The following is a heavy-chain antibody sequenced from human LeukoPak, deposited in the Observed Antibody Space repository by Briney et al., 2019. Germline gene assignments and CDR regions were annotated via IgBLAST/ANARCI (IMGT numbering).Heavy chain of an antibody. CDR1: GFTFSSYG. CDR3: AKDRKDYYYYMDV. V-gene: IGHV3-30*02. CDR2: IRYDGSNK. Sequence: GGSLRLSCAASGFTFSSYGMHWVRQAPGKGLEWVAFIRYDGSNKYYADSVKGRFTISRDNSKNTLYLQMNSLRAEDTAVYYCAKDRKDYYYYMDVWGKGTTVTVSS. J-gene: IGHJ6*03.